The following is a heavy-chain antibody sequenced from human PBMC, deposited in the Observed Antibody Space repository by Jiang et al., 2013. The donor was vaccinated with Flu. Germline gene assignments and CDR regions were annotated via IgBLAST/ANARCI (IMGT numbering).Heavy chain of an antibody. CDR2: ITAGGSTI. CDR1: GFSFNFYE. CDR3: ARRRIMVRGVDSFYYYGMDV. Sequence: VQLVESGGGLVQPGGSLRLSCTASGFSFNFYEMNWVRQAPGKGLEWVSYITAGGSTISYADSVKGRFTISRDNAKNSLFLQMNSLRAEDTAVYYCARRRIMVRGVDSFYYYGMDVWGTGTTVTVSS. V-gene: IGHV3-48*03. D-gene: IGHD3-10*01. J-gene: IGHJ6*04.